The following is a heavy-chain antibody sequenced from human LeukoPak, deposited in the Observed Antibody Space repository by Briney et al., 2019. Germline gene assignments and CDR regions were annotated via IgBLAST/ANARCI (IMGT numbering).Heavy chain of an antibody. CDR3: AREPYRRDGSGWHQVGY. CDR1: GGTFSSYA. CDR2: IIPIFGTA. Sequence: SVKVSCKASGGTFSSYATSWVRQAPGQGLEWMGRIIPIFGTANYAQKFQGRVTITTDESTSTAYMELSSLRSEGTAVYYCAREPYRRDGSGWHQVGYWGQGTLVTVSS. D-gene: IGHD6-19*01. J-gene: IGHJ4*02. V-gene: IGHV1-69*05.